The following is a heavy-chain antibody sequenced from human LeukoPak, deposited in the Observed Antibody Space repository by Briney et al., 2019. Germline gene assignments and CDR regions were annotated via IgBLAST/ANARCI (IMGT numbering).Heavy chain of an antibody. D-gene: IGHD5-12*01. CDR3: AREFTGYGNTDY. J-gene: IGHJ4*02. V-gene: IGHV3-7*03. Sequence: GGSLRLSCTAAGFSLSMYWMSWVRQAPGKGLEWVANIRSDGVEKYYVDSVRGRFAISTDTAKNTLYLQMNSLRADDTAVYYCAREFTGYGNTDYWGQGTLVTVSS. CDR2: IRSDGVEK. CDR1: GFSLSMYW.